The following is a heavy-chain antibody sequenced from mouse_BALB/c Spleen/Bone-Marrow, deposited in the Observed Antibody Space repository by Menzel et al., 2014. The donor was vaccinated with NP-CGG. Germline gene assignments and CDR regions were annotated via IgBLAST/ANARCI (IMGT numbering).Heavy chain of an antibody. CDR3: ARDGNYRYAMDY. CDR1: GFTFTSYW. V-gene: IGHV1S81*02. J-gene: IGHJ4*01. CDR2: INPSNGRT. Sequence: VQLQQSGDELVKPGASVKLSCMASGFTFTSYWIHWVKQRPGQGPEWMGEINPSNGRTNYNEKFKRKATLTEDKSSSTAYMQLSSLTSEDSAVYYCARDGNYRYAMDYWGQGTSVTVSS. D-gene: IGHD2-1*01.